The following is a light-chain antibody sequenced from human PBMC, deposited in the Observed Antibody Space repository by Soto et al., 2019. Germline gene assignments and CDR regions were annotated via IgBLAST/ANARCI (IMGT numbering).Light chain of an antibody. J-gene: IGLJ1*01. V-gene: IGLV2-8*01. CDR3: SSYAGSTDV. CDR2: EVS. Sequence: QSALTQPPSASGSPGQSVTISCTGTSSDVGGYNYVSWYQQHPGKAPKLMIYEVSKRPSGAPDRFSGSKSGNTASLTVSGLQAEDEADYYCSSYAGSTDVFGTGTRSPS. CDR1: SSDVGGYNY.